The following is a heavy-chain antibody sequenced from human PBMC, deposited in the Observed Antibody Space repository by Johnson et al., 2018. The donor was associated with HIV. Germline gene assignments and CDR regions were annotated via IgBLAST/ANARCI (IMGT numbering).Heavy chain of an antibody. CDR2: ISSSGSTI. D-gene: IGHD1-26*01. Sequence: VQLVESGGGVVQPGRSLRLSCAASGFTFDDYAMHWIRQAPGKGLEWVSYISSSGSTIYYADSVKGRFTISRDNAKNSLYLQMNSLRAGDTAVYYWGRGWGIVGAKSAFDIWGQGTMVTVSS. CDR3: GRGWGIVGAKSAFDI. CDR1: GFTFDDYA. V-gene: IGHV3-11*04. J-gene: IGHJ3*02.